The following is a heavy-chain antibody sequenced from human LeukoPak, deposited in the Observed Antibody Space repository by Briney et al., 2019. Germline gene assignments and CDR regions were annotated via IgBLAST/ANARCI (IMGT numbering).Heavy chain of an antibody. V-gene: IGHV4-34*01. CDR3: AMGWYFDY. CDR2: INHSGST. J-gene: IGHJ4*02. CDR1: GGSFSGYY. Sequence: SETLSLTCAVYGGSFSGYYWSWIRQPPGKGLEWIGEINHSGSTNYNPSLKSRVTISVDTSKNQFSLELSSVTAADTAVYYCAMGWYFDYWGRGTLVTVSS.